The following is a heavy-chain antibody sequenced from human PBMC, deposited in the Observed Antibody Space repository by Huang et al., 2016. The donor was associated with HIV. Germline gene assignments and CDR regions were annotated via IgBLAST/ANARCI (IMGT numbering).Heavy chain of an antibody. V-gene: IGHV3-30*18. J-gene: IGHJ4*02. D-gene: IGHD5-12*01. Sequence: QVQLVESGGGVVQPGRSLRLSCAASGFTFSNYGVHWVRPAQGKGLEWVAAISYDGSYQYDSDSGTGRFTISRDDSQNTLYLQMSSLRAEDTAVYFCAKDREDSAYQLDYWGQGTRVTVSS. CDR1: GFTFSNYG. CDR2: ISYDGSYQ. CDR3: AKDREDSAYQLDY.